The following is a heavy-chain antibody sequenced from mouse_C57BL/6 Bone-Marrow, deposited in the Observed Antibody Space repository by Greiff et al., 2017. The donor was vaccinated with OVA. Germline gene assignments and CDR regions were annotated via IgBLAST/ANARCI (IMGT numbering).Heavy chain of an antibody. J-gene: IGHJ4*01. Sequence: EVQRVESGGGLVKPGGSLKLSCAASGFTFSSYAMSWVRQTPEKRLEWVATISDGGSYTYYPDNVKGRFTISRDNAKNNLYLQMSHLKSEDTAMYYCARRWLLRWYAMDYWGQGTSVTVSS. CDR3: ARRWLLRWYAMDY. CDR2: ISDGGSYT. D-gene: IGHD2-3*01. CDR1: GFTFSSYA. V-gene: IGHV5-4*01.